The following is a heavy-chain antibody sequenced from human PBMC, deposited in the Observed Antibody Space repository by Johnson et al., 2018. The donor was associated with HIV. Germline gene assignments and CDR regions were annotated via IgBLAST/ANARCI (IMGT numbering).Heavy chain of an antibody. CDR2: ISYDGSNK. V-gene: IGHV3-30*03. CDR3: ARDQRGGKSAFDI. J-gene: IGHJ3*02. CDR1: GFTFDDYG. D-gene: IGHD4-23*01. Sequence: QVQLVESGGGVVRPGGSLRLSCTASGFTFDDYGMHWVRQAPGKGLEWVAVISYDGSNKYSAASVKGRFTISRDNSKHTLYLQMNSLRVEDSAVYYCARDQRGGKSAFDIWGQGTLVTVSS.